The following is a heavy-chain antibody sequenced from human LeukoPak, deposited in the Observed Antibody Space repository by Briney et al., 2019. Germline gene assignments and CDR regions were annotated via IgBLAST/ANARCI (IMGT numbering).Heavy chain of an antibody. J-gene: IGHJ4*02. CDR1: GGSISSGDYY. V-gene: IGHV4-31*03. CDR3: ARDFRGGSGGIDY. D-gene: IGHD3-10*01. CDR2: IFYSGST. Sequence: SETLSLTCTVSGGSISSGDYYWSWIRQHPGKGLEWIGYIFYSGSTYYNPSLKSRVTVSVDTSKNQFSLQLSSVTAADTAVYCCARDFRGGSGGIDYWGQGSLVTVSS.